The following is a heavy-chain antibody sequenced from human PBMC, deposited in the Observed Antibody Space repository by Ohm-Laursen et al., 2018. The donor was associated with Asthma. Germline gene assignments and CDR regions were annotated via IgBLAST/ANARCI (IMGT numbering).Heavy chain of an antibody. Sequence: SVKVSCKASGGTFSSYAISWVRQAPGQGLEWMGGIVPIFGTANYAQKFQGRVTITADESTSTAYMELSSLRSEDTAVYYCARGNYYDSSGYYGFDYWGQGTLVTVSS. CDR3: ARGNYYDSSGYYGFDY. CDR2: IVPIFGTA. CDR1: GGTFSSYA. D-gene: IGHD3-22*01. J-gene: IGHJ4*02. V-gene: IGHV1-69*13.